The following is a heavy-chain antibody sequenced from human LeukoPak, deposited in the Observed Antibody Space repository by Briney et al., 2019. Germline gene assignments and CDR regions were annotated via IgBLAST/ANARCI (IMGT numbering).Heavy chain of an antibody. J-gene: IGHJ4*02. D-gene: IGHD2-15*01. CDR3: ARAPAGCGGTCSFDY. V-gene: IGHV4-4*07. CDR1: GASMSNSF. Sequence: SETLSLTCTVSGASMSNSFWSWIRQPAGKGLEWIGRIYSIGRTNYNPSLKSRVTLSIDTSNNQFSLKLTSVTAADTALYYCARAPAGCGGTCSFDYWGQGTLVTVSS. CDR2: IYSIGRT.